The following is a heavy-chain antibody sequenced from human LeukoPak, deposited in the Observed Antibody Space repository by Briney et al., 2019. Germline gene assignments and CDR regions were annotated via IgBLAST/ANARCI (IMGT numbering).Heavy chain of an antibody. V-gene: IGHV3-53*01. CDR3: ARYYYDSSGYPYYFDY. CDR1: RFIVSNNY. Sequence: GGALRLSCAASRFIVSNNYMSWVRQAPGKGLEWVSLIYSGGITYYADSVKGRFTISRDNSKNTVYLQMNSLRAEDTAVYYCARYYYDSSGYPYYFDYWGQGTLVTVSS. CDR2: IYSGGIT. J-gene: IGHJ4*02. D-gene: IGHD3-22*01.